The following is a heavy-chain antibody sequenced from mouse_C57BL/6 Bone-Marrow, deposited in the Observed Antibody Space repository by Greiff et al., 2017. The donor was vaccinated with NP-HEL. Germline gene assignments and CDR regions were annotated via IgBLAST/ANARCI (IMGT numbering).Heavy chain of an antibody. Sequence: EVKLVESGGGLVKPGGSLKLSCAASGFTFSDYGMHWVRQAPEKGLEWVAYISSGSSTIYYADTVKGRFTISRDNAKNTLFLQMTSLRSEDTAMYYCAKAFNGYYLAWFADWGQGTLVTVSA. J-gene: IGHJ3*01. CDR3: AKAFNGYYLAWFAD. D-gene: IGHD2-3*01. CDR1: GFTFSDYG. V-gene: IGHV5-17*01. CDR2: ISSGSSTI.